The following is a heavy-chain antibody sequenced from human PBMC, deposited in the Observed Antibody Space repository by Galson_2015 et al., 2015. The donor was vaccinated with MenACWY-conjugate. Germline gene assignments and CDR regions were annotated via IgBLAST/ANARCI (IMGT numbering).Heavy chain of an antibody. V-gene: IGHV4-59*11. Sequence: SETLSLTCLVSGGSISGHYWTWIRQPPGKGLEWIGYIYDSGSTNYNASLKSRVTISVDTSKNQFSLELSSVTAADTAVYQCARGIVVGVASREDVFDIWGQGTVVTVSS. CDR2: IYDSGST. J-gene: IGHJ3*02. CDR3: ARGIVVGVASREDVFDI. CDR1: GGSISGHY. D-gene: IGHD2-15*01.